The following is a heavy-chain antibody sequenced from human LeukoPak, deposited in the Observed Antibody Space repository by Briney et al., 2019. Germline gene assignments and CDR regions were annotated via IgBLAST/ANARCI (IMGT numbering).Heavy chain of an antibody. Sequence: PSETLSLTCTVSGGSISSGSYYWSWIRQPAGKGLEWIGRIYTSGSTNYNPSLKSRVTISVDTSKNQFSLKLSSVTAADTAVYYCARRVVLWFGEFYFFDYWGQGTLVTVSS. D-gene: IGHD3-10*01. CDR3: ARRVVLWFGEFYFFDY. CDR1: GGSISSGSYY. CDR2: IYTSGST. V-gene: IGHV4-61*02. J-gene: IGHJ4*02.